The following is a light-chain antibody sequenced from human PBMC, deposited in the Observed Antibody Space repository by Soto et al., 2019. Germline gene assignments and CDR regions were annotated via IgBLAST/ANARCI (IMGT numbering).Light chain of an antibody. CDR3: HHRNDWPHT. J-gene: IGKJ2*01. CDR1: KSVSTY. Sequence: EIVLTQSPGALSLSPGESATLSCRASKSVSTYVAWYQQKPGQAPRLLIYSASNRATGIPARFSGGGSGTYFTRTISSLEPEDSAVYYCHHRNDWPHTFGQGTKVEIK. CDR2: SAS. V-gene: IGKV3-11*01.